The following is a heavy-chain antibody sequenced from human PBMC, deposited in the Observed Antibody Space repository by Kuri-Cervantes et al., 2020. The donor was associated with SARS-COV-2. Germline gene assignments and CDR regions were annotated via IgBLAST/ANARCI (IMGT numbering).Heavy chain of an antibody. CDR1: GFTFSDYY. Sequence: GESLKISCAAPGFTFSDYYMSWIRQAPGKGLEWVSYISSSGSTIYYADCVKGQFTISRDNAKNSLYLQMNSLRAENTAVYYCARPEMVRGVDYWGQGTLVTVSS. D-gene: IGHD5-24*01. CDR3: ARPEMVRGVDY. CDR2: ISSSGSTI. J-gene: IGHJ4*02. V-gene: IGHV3-11*01.